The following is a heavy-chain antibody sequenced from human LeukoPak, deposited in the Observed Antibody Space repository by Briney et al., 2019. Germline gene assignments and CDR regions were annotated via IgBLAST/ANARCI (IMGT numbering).Heavy chain of an antibody. J-gene: IGHJ4*02. CDR2: ISSSSSTI. V-gene: IGHV3-48*04. Sequence: PGGSLRLSCAASGFTFSSYSMDWVRQAPGKGLEWVSYISSSSSTIYYADSVKGRFTISRDNAKNSLYLQMNSLRAEDTAVYYCARDRGFGEFMNYFDYWGQGTLVTVSS. D-gene: IGHD3-10*01. CDR3: ARDRGFGEFMNYFDY. CDR1: GFTFSSYS.